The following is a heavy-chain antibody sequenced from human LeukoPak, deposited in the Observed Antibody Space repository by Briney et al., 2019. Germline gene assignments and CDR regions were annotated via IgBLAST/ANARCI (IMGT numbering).Heavy chain of an antibody. V-gene: IGHV1-18*01. D-gene: IGHD2-15*01. CDR2: ISVYNGNT. J-gene: IGHJ3*02. CDR1: GYTFTSYG. Sequence: ASVKVSCKASGYTFTSYGISWVQQAPGQGLEWMGWISVYNGNTNYAQKLQGRVTMTTDTSTSTAYMELRSLRSDDTAVYYCASPYCSGGTCYAHDAFDIWGQGTMVTVSS. CDR3: ASPYCSGGTCYAHDAFDI.